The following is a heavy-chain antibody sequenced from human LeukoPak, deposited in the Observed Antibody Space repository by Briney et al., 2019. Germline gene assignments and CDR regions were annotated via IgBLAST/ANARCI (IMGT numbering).Heavy chain of an antibody. Sequence: GGSLRLSCAASGFTFSSYAMSWVRPAPGKGLEWVSAISGSGGSTYYADSVKGRFTISRDNSKNTLYLQMNSLRAEDTALYYCAKQVTIFGVVKPIEYWGQGTLVTVSS. J-gene: IGHJ4*02. CDR2: ISGSGGST. D-gene: IGHD3-3*01. CDR1: GFTFSSYA. V-gene: IGHV3-23*01. CDR3: AKQVTIFGVVKPIEY.